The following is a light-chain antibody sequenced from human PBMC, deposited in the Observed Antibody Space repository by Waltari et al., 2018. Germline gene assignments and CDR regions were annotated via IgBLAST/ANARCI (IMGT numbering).Light chain of an antibody. Sequence: QSVLTHPPSASGTPGQRLPLSCSGRSSHIGLAPLHWSQQFPGAAPKPLSHTTAQRPSGVPDRFSGSKSGTSASLAISGLQSEDEADYFCASWDGRLNGVVFGGGTKLTVL. CDR2: TTA. V-gene: IGLV1-44*01. CDR1: SSHIGLAP. CDR3: ASWDGRLNGVV. J-gene: IGLJ3*02.